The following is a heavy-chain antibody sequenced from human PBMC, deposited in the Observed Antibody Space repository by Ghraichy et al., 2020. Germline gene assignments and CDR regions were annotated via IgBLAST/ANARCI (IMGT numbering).Heavy chain of an antibody. CDR2: ISAYNGNT. D-gene: IGHD3-10*01. CDR1: GYTFTSYG. V-gene: IGHV1-18*01. J-gene: IGHJ6*02. CDR3: ARDPPSGELLLRRGYYYYGMDV. Sequence: ASVKVSCKASGYTFTSYGISWVRQAPGQGLEWMGWISAYNGNTNYAQKLQGRVTMTTDTSTSTAYMELRSLRSDDTAVYYCARDPPSGELLLRRGYYYYGMDVWGQGTTVTVSS.